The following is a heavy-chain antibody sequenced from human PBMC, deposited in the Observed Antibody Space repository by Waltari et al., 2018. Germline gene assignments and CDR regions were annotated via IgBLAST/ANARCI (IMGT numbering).Heavy chain of an antibody. Sequence: QVQLQESGPGLVKPSETLSLTCTVSGGSVSTTNYYWAWIRQPPGKRLGWIGSTNYSGTTYYNPSLKSRVTMSVDTSENQFSLKLRSVTAADTAVYYCARATFDVWGRGTLVTVSS. J-gene: IGHJ2*01. CDR3: ARATFDV. CDR1: GGSVSTTNYY. V-gene: IGHV4-39*01. CDR2: TNYSGTT.